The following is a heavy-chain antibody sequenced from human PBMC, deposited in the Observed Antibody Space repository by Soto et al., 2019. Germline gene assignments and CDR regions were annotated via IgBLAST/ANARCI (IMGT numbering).Heavy chain of an antibody. CDR1: GGSISSGDW. J-gene: IGHJ4*02. CDR3: ARRGCDSIFGSLDY. Sequence: QVQLQESGPGLVKPSGTLSLTCAVSGGSISSGDWCWSWVRQSPGKGLEWIGEIYYSGSTTYNPSLKSRVTISADKSENQFFLRLSSVTAADTAVYYWARRGCDSIFGSLDYWGQGTLVTVSS. V-gene: IGHV4-4*02. D-gene: IGHD2-21*02. CDR2: IYYSGST.